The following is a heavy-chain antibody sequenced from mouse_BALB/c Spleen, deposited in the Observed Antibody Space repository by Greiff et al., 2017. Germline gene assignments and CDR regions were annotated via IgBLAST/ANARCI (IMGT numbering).Heavy chain of an antibody. J-gene: IGHJ4*01. CDR2: ISYSGST. D-gene: IGHD2-4*01. CDR1: GDSITSGY. Sequence: EVHLVESGPSLVKPSQTLSLTCSVTGDSITSGYWNWIRKFPGNKLEYMGYISYSGSTYYNPSLKSRISITRDTSKNQYYLQLNSVTTEDTATYYCATHYDYDYAMDYWGQGTSVTVSS. CDR3: ATHYDYDYAMDY. V-gene: IGHV3-8*02.